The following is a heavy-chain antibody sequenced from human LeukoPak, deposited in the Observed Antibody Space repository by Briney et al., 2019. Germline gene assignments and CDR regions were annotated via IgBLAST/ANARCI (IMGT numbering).Heavy chain of an antibody. D-gene: IGHD3-22*01. J-gene: IGHJ4*02. CDR1: GFTFSSYS. CDR2: IKQDGSEK. Sequence: PGGSLRLSCAASGFTFSSYSMNWVRQAPGRGLEWVANIKQDGSEKYYVDSVKGRFTISRDNAKNSVFLQMNSLRAEDTAVYYCARARYYDSSGYYYYFDYWGQGTLVTVSS. V-gene: IGHV3-7*05. CDR3: ARARYYDSSGYYYYFDY.